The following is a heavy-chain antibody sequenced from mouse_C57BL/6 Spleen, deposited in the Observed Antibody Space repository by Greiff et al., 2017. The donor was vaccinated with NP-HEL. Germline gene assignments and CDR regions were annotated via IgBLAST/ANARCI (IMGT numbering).Heavy chain of an antibody. CDR3: ARNRLYDSYYAMDD. V-gene: IGHV2-2*01. J-gene: IGHJ4*01. CDR2: IWSGGST. D-gene: IGHD2-4*01. CDR1: GFSLTSYG. Sequence: VQVVESGPGLVQPSQSLSITCTVSGFSLTSYGVHWVRQSPGKGLEWLGVIWSGGSTDYNAAFISRLSISKDNSKSQVFFKMNSLQADDTAIYYCARNRLYDSYYAMDDWGQGTSVTVSS.